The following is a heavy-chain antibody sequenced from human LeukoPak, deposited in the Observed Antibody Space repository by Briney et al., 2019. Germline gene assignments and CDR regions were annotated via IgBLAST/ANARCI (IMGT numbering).Heavy chain of an antibody. V-gene: IGHV4-31*03. CDR1: GGSISSGGYF. CDR2: IYYSGST. D-gene: IGHD3-22*01. CDR3: ARRYYDNSGYRYYFDY. Sequence: SQTLSLTCTVSGGSISSGGYFWSWIRQHPGKGLECIGYIYYSGSTYYNPSLRSRVTISVDTSKNQFSLKLSPVTAADTAVCYCARRYYDNSGYRYYFDYWGQGTLVTVSS. J-gene: IGHJ4*02.